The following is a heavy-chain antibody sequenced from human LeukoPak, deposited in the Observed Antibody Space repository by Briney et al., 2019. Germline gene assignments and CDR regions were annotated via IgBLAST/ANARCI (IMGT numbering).Heavy chain of an antibody. V-gene: IGHV4-31*03. CDR1: GGSISSGGYY. CDR3: AREVMTTGAMNWFDP. J-gene: IGHJ5*02. CDR2: IYYSGST. D-gene: IGHD4-17*01. Sequence: SQTLSLTCTVSGGSISSGGYYWSWIRQHPGKGLEWIGYIYYSGSTYYNPSLKSRVTISVDTSKNQFSLKLSSVTAADTAVYYCAREVMTTGAMNWFDPWGQGTLVTVSS.